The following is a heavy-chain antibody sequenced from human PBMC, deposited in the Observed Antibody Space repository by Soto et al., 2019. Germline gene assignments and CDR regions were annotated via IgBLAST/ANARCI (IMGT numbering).Heavy chain of an antibody. J-gene: IGHJ3*01. CDR2: ISGSGNRK. CDR3: AQVLGWEFSGSRTDA. Sequence: GGTLGLSCAVYGCTFEHHVLTWVRQAPGKGLQWGSSISGSGNRKYYAASVRGRFSTFRDNSGETRHLQMTSLTVDDTAIYFFAQVLGWEFSGSRTDA. CDR1: GCTFEHHV. V-gene: IGHV3-23*01. D-gene: IGHD6-19*01.